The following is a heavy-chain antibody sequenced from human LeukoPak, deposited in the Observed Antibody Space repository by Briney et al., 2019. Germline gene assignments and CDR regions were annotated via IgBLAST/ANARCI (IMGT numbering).Heavy chain of an antibody. Sequence: ASVKVSCKASGYTFTGYYMHWVRQAPGRGLEWMGWINPNSGGTNYAQKFQGRVTMTRDTSISTAYMELSRLRSDDTAVYYCARDRGYDSSGYLFDYWGQGTLVTVSS. V-gene: IGHV1-2*02. CDR3: ARDRGYDSSGYLFDY. CDR1: GYTFTGYY. CDR2: INPNSGGT. D-gene: IGHD3-22*01. J-gene: IGHJ4*02.